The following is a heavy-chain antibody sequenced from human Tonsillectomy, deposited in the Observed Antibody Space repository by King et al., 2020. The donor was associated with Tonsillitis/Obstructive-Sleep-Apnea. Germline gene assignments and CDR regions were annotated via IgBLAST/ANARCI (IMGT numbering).Heavy chain of an antibody. D-gene: IGHD4-23*01. V-gene: IGHV1-46*01. CDR3: ARDHPYDYGGRWWFDP. CDR2: INPSGGST. J-gene: IGHJ5*02. Sequence: QLVQSGAEVKKPGASVKVSCEASGYTFTSYYMHWVRQAPGQGLEWMGIINPSGGSTSYAQKFQGRVTMTRDTSTSTVYMELSSLRSEDTAEYYCARDHPYDYGGRWWFDPWGQGTLVTVSS. CDR1: GYTFTSYY.